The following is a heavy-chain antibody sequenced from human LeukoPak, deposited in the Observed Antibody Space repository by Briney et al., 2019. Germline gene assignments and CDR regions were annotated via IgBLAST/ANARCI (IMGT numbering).Heavy chain of an antibody. CDR1: GGYAGSHY. D-gene: IGHD2/OR15-2a*01. Sequence: SETLSLTCTVSGGYAGSHYWSWIRQPAGKGLEWIGRISPSGTTHYNPSLGSRVTMSVDTSKNYFSLRLSSVTAADTAVYYCARDFYASGFYFWFDPWGQGMLVTVSS. CDR3: ARDFYASGFYFWFDP. V-gene: IGHV4-4*07. J-gene: IGHJ5*02. CDR2: ISPSGTT.